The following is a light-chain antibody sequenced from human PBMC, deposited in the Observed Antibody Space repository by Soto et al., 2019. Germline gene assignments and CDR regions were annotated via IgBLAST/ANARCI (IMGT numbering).Light chain of an antibody. Sequence: DIQMTQSPSSLSASVGVRVTITCRASQGISNYLAWFQQKPGKVPKLLIYAASTLQSGVPSRFSDSGTGTDFTLTIASLQPEDVATYYCQKYHSAPFLTFSQGTRLEIK. CDR1: QGISNY. CDR2: AAS. J-gene: IGKJ5*01. V-gene: IGKV1-27*01. CDR3: QKYHSAPFLT.